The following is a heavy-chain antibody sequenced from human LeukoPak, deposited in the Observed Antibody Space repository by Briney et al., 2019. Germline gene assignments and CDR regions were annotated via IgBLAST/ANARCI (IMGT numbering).Heavy chain of an antibody. J-gene: IGHJ4*02. CDR3: ARPSSGWLASLGY. V-gene: IGHV1-2*02. CDR2: INPNSGGT. Sequence: ASVKVSCKASGYTFTGYYMHWVRQAPGQGLEWMGWINPNSGGTNYAQKFQGRVTMTRDTSISTAYMELSRLRSDDTAVYYCARPSSGWLASLGYWGQGTLVTVSS. D-gene: IGHD6-19*01. CDR1: GYTFTGYY.